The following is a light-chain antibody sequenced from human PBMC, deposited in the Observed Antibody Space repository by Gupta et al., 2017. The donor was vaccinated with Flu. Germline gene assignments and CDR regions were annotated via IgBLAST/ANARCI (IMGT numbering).Light chain of an antibody. CDR3: QEYNSYWA. CDR1: QSISSW. J-gene: IGKJ1*01. V-gene: IGKV1-5*03. CDR2: KAS. Sequence: VGDRVTITCRASQSISSWLSWYQQRPGKAPRLLIYKASTLESGVPSRFSGSGFGTEFTLTINRLQPDDFATYYCQEYNSYWAFGQGTKVEIK.